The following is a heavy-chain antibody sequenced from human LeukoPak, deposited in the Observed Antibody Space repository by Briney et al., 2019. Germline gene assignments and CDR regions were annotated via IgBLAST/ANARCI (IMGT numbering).Heavy chain of an antibody. CDR1: GYTFTSYA. CDR3: ARFPGRWDEFSSSSGRGH. Sequence: GASVKVSCKASGYTFTSYAMNWVRQAPGQGLEWMGRINTNTGNPTYAQGFTGRFVFSLDTSVSTAYLQISSLKAEDTAVYYCARFPGRWDEFSSSSGRGHWGQGTLVTVSS. V-gene: IGHV7-4-1*02. CDR2: INTNTGNP. J-gene: IGHJ4*02. D-gene: IGHD6-6*01.